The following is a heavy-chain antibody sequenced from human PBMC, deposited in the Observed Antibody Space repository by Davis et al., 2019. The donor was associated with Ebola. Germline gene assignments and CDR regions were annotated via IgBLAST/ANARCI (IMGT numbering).Heavy chain of an antibody. V-gene: IGHV1-18*01. Sequence: ASVTVSCKASGYTFNSHGISWVRQAPGQGLECMAWISAYNGHTNYAQKFQGRLTLTTDTSRSTAYMELRSLTSDDTAEYFCARGRNGGWDFDYWGQGTLVTVSS. CDR1: GYTFNSHG. D-gene: IGHD6-19*01. CDR2: ISAYNGHT. J-gene: IGHJ4*02. CDR3: ARGRNGGWDFDY.